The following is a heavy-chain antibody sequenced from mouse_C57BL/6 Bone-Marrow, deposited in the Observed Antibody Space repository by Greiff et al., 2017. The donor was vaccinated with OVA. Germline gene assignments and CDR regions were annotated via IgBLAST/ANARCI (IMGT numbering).Heavy chain of an antibody. J-gene: IGHJ4*01. CDR3: ERYDYDGPYAMDY. D-gene: IGHD2-4*01. CDR2: ISNGGGST. V-gene: IGHV5-12*01. CDR1: GFTFSDYY. Sequence: DVKLVESGGGLVQPGGSLKLSCAASGFTFSDYYMYWVRQTPEKRLEWVAYISNGGGSTYYPDTVKGRFTISRDNAKNTLYLQMSRLKSEDTAMYYCERYDYDGPYAMDYWGQGTSVTVSS.